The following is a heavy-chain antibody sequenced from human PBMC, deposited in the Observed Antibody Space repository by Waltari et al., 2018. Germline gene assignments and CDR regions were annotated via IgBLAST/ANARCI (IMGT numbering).Heavy chain of an antibody. D-gene: IGHD4-17*01. CDR3: ARFIGDYEGIDL. Sequence: QVQLVQSGAEVKKPGASVKVSCKASGYTFTGDYMHWVRQAPGQGLEGMGRINPHSGGTNYAQKFQCTVTMTRYTSISTAYMELSRLRSDDTAVYYCARFIGDYEGIDLWGRGTLVTVSS. V-gene: IGHV1-2*06. CDR2: INPHSGGT. J-gene: IGHJ2*01. CDR1: GYTFTGDY.